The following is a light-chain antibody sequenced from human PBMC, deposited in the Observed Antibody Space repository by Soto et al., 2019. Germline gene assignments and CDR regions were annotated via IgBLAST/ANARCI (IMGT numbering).Light chain of an antibody. CDR3: QTWGTGIHEVV. V-gene: IGLV4-69*01. CDR2: LNSDGSH. Sequence: QSVLTQSPSASASLGASVKLTCTLSSGHISYAIAWHQQQPEKGPRYLMKLNSDGSHSKGDGIPDRFSGSSSGAERYLTNSSLQSEDEADYYCQTWGTGIHEVVFGGGTKLTVL. CDR1: SGHISYA. J-gene: IGLJ2*01.